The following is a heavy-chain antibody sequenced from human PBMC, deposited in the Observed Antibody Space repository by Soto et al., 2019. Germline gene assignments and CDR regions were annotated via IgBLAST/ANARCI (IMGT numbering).Heavy chain of an antibody. CDR3: ASSLGFLEWLTLLH. D-gene: IGHD3-3*01. CDR1: GFTFSSYG. Sequence: QVQLVESGGGVVQPGRSLRLSCAASGFTFSSYGMHWVRQAPGKWLEWVAVISYDGSNKYYADSVKGRFTISRDNSKNTLYLQMNSLRAEDTAVYYCASSLGFLEWLTLLHWGQGTLVTVSS. J-gene: IGHJ4*02. CDR2: ISYDGSNK. V-gene: IGHV3-30*03.